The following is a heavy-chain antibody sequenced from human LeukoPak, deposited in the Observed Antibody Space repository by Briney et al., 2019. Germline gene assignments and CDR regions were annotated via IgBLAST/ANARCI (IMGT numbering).Heavy chain of an antibody. CDR2: IYYSGST. Sequence: SETLSLTCTVSGGSNSSYYWSWIRQPPGKGLEWIGYIYYSGSTNYNPSLKSRVTISVDTSKNQFSLKLSSVTAADTAVYYCARGYYDILTSDAFDIWGQGTMVTVSS. CDR1: GGSNSSYY. CDR3: ARGYYDILTSDAFDI. V-gene: IGHV4-59*01. J-gene: IGHJ3*02. D-gene: IGHD3-9*01.